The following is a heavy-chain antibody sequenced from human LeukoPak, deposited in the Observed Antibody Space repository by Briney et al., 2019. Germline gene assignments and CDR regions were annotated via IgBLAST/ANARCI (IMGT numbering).Heavy chain of an antibody. CDR1: GNYW. CDR2: INSDGSWT. D-gene: IGHD2/OR15-2a*01. J-gene: IGHJ4*02. Sequence: GGSLRLSCAASGNYWMHWVRQVPGKGLVWVSHINSDGSWTSYADSVMGRFTISKDNAKNTVYLQMNSLRAEDTAVYYCVSFYETYWGRGTLVTVS. V-gene: IGHV3-74*01. CDR3: VSFYETY.